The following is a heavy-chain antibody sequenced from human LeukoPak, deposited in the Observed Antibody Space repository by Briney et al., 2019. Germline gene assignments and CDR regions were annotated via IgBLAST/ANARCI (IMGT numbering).Heavy chain of an antibody. Sequence: GGSLRLSCAASGFTFSSYSMNWVRQAPGKGLEWVSSISSSSSYIYYADSVKGRFTISRDNANNSLYLQMNSLRAEDTAVYYCARGDPYYDFWSGYRNNWFDPWGQGTLVTVSS. J-gene: IGHJ5*02. D-gene: IGHD3-3*01. CDR3: ARGDPYYDFWSGYRNNWFDP. V-gene: IGHV3-21*01. CDR1: GFTFSSYS. CDR2: ISSSSSYI.